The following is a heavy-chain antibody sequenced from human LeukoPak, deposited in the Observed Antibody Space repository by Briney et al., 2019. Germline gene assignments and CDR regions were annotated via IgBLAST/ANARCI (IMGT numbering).Heavy chain of an antibody. CDR1: GGSISSYY. D-gene: IGHD6-13*01. CDR3: ARATETGAAAGTGWFDP. CDR2: IYYSGST. J-gene: IGHJ5*02. Sequence: SETLSLTCTVSGGSISSYYWSWIRQPPGKGLEWIGYIYYSGSTNYNPSLKSRVTISVDTSKNQFSLKLSSVTAADTAVYYCARATETGAAAGTGWFDPWGQGTLVTVSS. V-gene: IGHV4-59*12.